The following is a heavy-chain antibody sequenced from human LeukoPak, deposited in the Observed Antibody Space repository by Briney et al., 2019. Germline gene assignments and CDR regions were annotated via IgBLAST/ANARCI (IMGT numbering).Heavy chain of an antibody. D-gene: IGHD3-22*01. CDR3: AKGGYYDSSGTLDP. CDR1: GFTFSSYA. J-gene: IGHJ5*02. CDR2: ISYDGSNK. Sequence: GGSLRLSCAASGFTFSSYAMHWVRQAPGKGLEWVAVISYDGSNKYYADSVKGRFTISRDNSKNTLYLQMNSLRAEDTAVYYCAKGGYYDSSGTLDPWGQGTLVTVSS. V-gene: IGHV3-30-3*01.